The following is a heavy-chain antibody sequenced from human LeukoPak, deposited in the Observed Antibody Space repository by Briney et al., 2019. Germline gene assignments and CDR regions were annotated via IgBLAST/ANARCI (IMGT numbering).Heavy chain of an antibody. V-gene: IGHV4-38-2*01. CDR3: VRRYSNSYFDY. Sequence: SETLSLTCAVSGYSISSGYYCGWIRQPPGKELEWIGNVYQSGITYYNASLKSRVTISVDTSKNQFSLKLNSVTAADTAVYYCVRRYSNSYFDYWGQGTLVTVSS. CDR2: VYQSGIT. CDR1: GYSISSGYY. D-gene: IGHD4-11*01. J-gene: IGHJ4*02.